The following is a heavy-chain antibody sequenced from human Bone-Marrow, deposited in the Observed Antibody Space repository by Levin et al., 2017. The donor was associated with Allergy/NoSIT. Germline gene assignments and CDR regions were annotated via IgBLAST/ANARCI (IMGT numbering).Heavy chain of an antibody. CDR3: STIGYTISYYDYAMDV. J-gene: IGHJ6*04. D-gene: IGHD5-12*01. Sequence: SETLSLTCSVSGGSFSNSYWSWIRQAPGKGLEWIGYIKNSGTTKYNPSLNSRFTISADTPKKQVSLRLTSLTAADAAVFYFSTIGYTISYYDYAMDVWGEGTTVTVST. CDR2: IKNSGTT. CDR1: GGSFSNSY. V-gene: IGHV4-59*01.